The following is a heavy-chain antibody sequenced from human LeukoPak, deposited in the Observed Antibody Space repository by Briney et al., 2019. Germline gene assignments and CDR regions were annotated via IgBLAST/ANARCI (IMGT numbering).Heavy chain of an antibody. D-gene: IGHD3-16*02. CDR2: ISTYNGNT. CDR3: ARVELMITLGGVIALNFDY. J-gene: IGHJ4*02. CDR1: GYTFTSCG. V-gene: IGHV1-18*01. Sequence: AAVKVSCKASGYTFTSCGISWGRQAPGQGLEWMGWISTYNGNTNYAQKLQRRVTMTTDTSTSTAYMELRSLRSDDTAVYYCARVELMITLGGVIALNFDYWGQGTLVTVSS.